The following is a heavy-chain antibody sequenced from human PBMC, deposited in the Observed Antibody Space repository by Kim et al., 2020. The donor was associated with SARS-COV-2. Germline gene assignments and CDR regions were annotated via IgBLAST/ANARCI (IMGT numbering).Heavy chain of an antibody. Sequence: SETLSLTCAVYGGSFSGYYWSWIRQPPGKGLEWIGEINHSGSTNYNPSLKSRVTISVDTSKNQFSLKLSSVTAADTAVYYCARGPGIAAAGDQDYWGQGTLVTVSS. CDR3: ARGPGIAAAGDQDY. CDR2: INHSGST. CDR1: GGSFSGYY. J-gene: IGHJ4*02. D-gene: IGHD6-13*01. V-gene: IGHV4-34*01.